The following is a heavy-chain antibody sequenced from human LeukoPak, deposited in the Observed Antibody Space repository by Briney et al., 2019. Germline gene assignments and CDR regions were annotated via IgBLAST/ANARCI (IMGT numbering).Heavy chain of an antibody. CDR2: ISYDGSNK. CDR3: AGVMGRYCSSTSCYVDY. D-gene: IGHD2-2*01. Sequence: GGSLRLSCAASGFIFSSYAMHWVRQAPGKGVEWVAVISYDGSNKYYADSVKGRFTISRDNSKNTLYLQMNSLRAEDTAVYYCAGVMGRYCSSTSCYVDYWGQGTLVTVSS. CDR1: GFIFSSYA. J-gene: IGHJ4*02. V-gene: IGHV3-30*04.